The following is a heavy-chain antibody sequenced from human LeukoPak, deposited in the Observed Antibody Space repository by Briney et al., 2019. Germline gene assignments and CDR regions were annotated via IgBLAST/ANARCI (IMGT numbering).Heavy chain of an antibody. CDR3: ARVRGSRRDGYNRRPYYFDY. D-gene: IGHD5-24*01. Sequence: SETLSLTCAVYGGSFSGYYWSWIRQPPGKGLEWIGEINHSGSTNYNPSLKSRVTISVDTSKNQFSLKLSSVTAADTAVYYCARVRGSRRDGYNRRPYYFDYWGQGTLVTVSS. V-gene: IGHV4-34*01. CDR1: GGSFSGYY. J-gene: IGHJ4*02. CDR2: INHSGST.